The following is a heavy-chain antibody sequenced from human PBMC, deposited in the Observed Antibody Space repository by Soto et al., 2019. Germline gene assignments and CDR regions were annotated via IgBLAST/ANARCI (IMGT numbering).Heavy chain of an antibody. J-gene: IGHJ6*02. D-gene: IGHD5-12*01. Sequence: ASVKVSCKASGYTFTSYGISWVRQAPGQGLEWMGWISAYNGNTNYAQKLQGRVTMTTDTSTSTAYMELRSLRSDDTAVYYCARDLGSGYDSHYYYYGMDVWGQGTTVTVSS. CDR2: ISAYNGNT. V-gene: IGHV1-18*04. CDR1: GYTFTSYG. CDR3: ARDLGSGYDSHYYYYGMDV.